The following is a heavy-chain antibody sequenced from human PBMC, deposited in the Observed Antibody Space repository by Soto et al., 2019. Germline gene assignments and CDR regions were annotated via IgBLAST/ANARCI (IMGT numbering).Heavy chain of an antibody. J-gene: IGHJ5*02. CDR1: GYTFTSYV. D-gene: IGHD3-10*01. V-gene: IGHV1-18*04. CDR3: ARDQFYYGSGNYYFTNWLDP. CDR2: ISAYNGNT. Sequence: ASVKVSCKASGYTFTSYVVTWVRQAPGQGLEWMGWISAYNGNTKYAQKFQGRVTITADESTSTAYMELSSLRSEDTAVYYCARDQFYYGSGNYYFTNWLDPWGQGTLVTVSS.